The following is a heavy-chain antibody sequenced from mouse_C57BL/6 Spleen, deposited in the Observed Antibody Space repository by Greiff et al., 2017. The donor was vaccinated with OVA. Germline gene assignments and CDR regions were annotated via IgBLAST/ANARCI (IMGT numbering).Heavy chain of an antibody. V-gene: IGHV1-22*01. J-gene: IGHJ2*01. CDR3: ARSGYYCSSYYFDY. Sequence: VQLQQSGPELVKPGASVKMSCKASGYTFTDYNMPWVKQSHGKSLEWIGYINPNNGGTSYNQKFKGKSTLTVNKSSSTAYMELRSLTSEDSAVYYCARSGYYCSSYYFDYWGKGTTLTVSS. CDR2: INPNNGGT. D-gene: IGHD1-1*01. CDR1: GYTFTDYN.